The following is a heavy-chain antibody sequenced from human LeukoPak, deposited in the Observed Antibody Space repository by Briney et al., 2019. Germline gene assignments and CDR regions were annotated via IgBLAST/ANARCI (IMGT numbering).Heavy chain of an antibody. CDR3: AKVVVGAPLYYGMDV. CDR1: GFTLSSYT. J-gene: IGHJ6*02. Sequence: PGGSLRLSCAASGFTLSSYTMSWVRQAPGKGLEWVSAISGSGGSTYYADSVKGRFTISRDNSKNTLYLQMNSLRAEDTAVYYCAKVVVGAPLYYGMDVWGQGTTVTVSS. CDR2: ISGSGGST. V-gene: IGHV3-23*01. D-gene: IGHD1-26*01.